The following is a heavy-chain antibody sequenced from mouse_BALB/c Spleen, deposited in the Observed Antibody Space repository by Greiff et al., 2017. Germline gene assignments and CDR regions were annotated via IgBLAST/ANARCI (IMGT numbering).Heavy chain of an antibody. J-gene: IGHJ2*01. CDR1: GFTFSSYG. Sequence: DVMLVESGGGLVQPGGSLKLSCAASGFTFSSYGMSWVRQTPDKRLELVATINSNGGSTYYPDSVKGRFTISRDNAKNTLYLQMSSLKSEDTAMYYCAREDFDYWGQGTTLTVSS. CDR2: INSNGGST. V-gene: IGHV5-6-3*01. CDR3: AREDFDY.